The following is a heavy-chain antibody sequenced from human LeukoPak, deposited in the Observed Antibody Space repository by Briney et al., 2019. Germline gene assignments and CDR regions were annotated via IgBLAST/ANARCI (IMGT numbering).Heavy chain of an antibody. V-gene: IGHV4-31*03. Sequence: PSETLSLTCTVSGGSISNDNYYWSWIRQHPGKGLEWIGYIYFSGSTYYNPSLKSRVTISVDTSKNQFSLRLTSVTAADTAVYYCARASYDFWSGYYEHVDYWGQGALVTVSS. CDR2: IYFSGST. CDR3: ARASYDFWSGYYEHVDY. CDR1: GGSISNDNYY. D-gene: IGHD3-3*01. J-gene: IGHJ4*02.